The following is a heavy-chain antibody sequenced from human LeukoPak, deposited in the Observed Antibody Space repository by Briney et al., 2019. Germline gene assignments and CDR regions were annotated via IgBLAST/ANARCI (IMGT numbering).Heavy chain of an antibody. CDR1: GFTFSSYS. CDR2: ISSSSSTI. Sequence: GGSLRLSCAASGFTFSSYSMNWVRQAPGKGLEWVSYISSSSSTIYYADSVKGRFTISRDNAKNSLYLQMNSLRAEDTAVYYCARAPYYYDSSGYYYYYFDYWGQGTLVTVSS. D-gene: IGHD3-22*01. CDR3: ARAPYYYDSSGYYYYYFDY. J-gene: IGHJ4*02. V-gene: IGHV3-48*01.